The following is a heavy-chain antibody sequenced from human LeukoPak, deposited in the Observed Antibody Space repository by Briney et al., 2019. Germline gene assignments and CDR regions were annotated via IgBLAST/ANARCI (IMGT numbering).Heavy chain of an antibody. CDR1: GYTFTSYG. V-gene: IGHV1-18*01. CDR3: ARDLTDFWSGYASGF. Sequence: ASVKVSCKTSGYTFTSYGISWVRQAPGQGLEWMGWISAYNGNTNYAQKLQGRVTMTTDTSTSTAYMELRSPRSDDTAVYYCARDLTDFWSGYASGFWGQGTLVTVSS. CDR2: ISAYNGNT. J-gene: IGHJ4*02. D-gene: IGHD3-3*01.